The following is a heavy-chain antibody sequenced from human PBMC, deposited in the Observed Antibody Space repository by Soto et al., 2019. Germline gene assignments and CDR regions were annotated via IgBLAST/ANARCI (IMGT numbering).Heavy chain of an antibody. CDR1: GFTFSNLG. J-gene: IGHJ4*02. Sequence: GGSLGLSCVASGFTFSNLGMSWVRQAPGQGMQWVSIIGVDCVTTYYADSVRGRFTISRDNSKNTLYLQMNSLRAEDTAIYYCVKDRTMAAPNDYFDYWGQGTLVTVSS. CDR2: IGVDCVTT. D-gene: IGHD6-19*01. CDR3: VKDRTMAAPNDYFDY. V-gene: IGHV3-23*01.